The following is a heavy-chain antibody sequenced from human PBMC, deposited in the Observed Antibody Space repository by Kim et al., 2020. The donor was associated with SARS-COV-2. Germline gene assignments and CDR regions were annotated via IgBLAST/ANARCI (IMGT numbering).Heavy chain of an antibody. CDR1: GFSFSSYA. V-gene: IGHV3-23*01. J-gene: IGHJ2*01. D-gene: IGHD7-27*01. CDR2: ITGGDSK. Sequence: GGSLRLSCAASGFSFSSYAMAWVRQAPGKGLECVSGITGGDSKYYADSVKGRFSISRDNSKKTVYLDVNSLRVEDTAVYYCAKVKISGDGYWYFDAWGRGTLVTVSS. CDR3: AKVKISGDGYWYFDA.